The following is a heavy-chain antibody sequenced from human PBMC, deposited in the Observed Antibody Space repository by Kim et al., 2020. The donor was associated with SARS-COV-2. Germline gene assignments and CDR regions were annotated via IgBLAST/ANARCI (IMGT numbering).Heavy chain of an antibody. J-gene: IGHJ6*02. D-gene: IGHD3-9*01. V-gene: IGHV1-18*01. CDR3: ARVAFDLRYYYGMDV. Sequence: ASVKVSCKASGYTFTSYGISWVRQAPGQGLEWMGWISAYNGNTNYAQKLQGRVTMTTDTSTSTAYMELRSLRSDDTAVYYCARVAFDLRYYYGMDVWGQGTTVTVSS. CDR2: ISAYNGNT. CDR1: GYTFTSYG.